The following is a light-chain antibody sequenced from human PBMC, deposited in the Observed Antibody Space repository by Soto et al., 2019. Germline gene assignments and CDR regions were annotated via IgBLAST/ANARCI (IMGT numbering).Light chain of an antibody. V-gene: IGKV3-20*01. CDR2: GAS. CDR3: QQYGSSPIT. CDR1: QFVRSN. J-gene: IGKJ5*01. Sequence: EIVLTQSPGTLSLSPGARAPLSCRASQFVRSNSAWYPQKPGQAPRLLIYGASLRATGIPARFSGSGSGTDFTLTISSLEPEDFAVYYCQQYGSSPITFGQGTRLEIK.